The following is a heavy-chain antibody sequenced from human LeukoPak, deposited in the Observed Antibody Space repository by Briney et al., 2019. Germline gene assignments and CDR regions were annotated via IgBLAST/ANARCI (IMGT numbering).Heavy chain of an antibody. V-gene: IGHV3-21*01. CDR2: ISSSSTFI. D-gene: IGHD2-2*02. J-gene: IGHJ3*02. Sequence: GGSLRLSCAASGFTFSSYSMNWVRQAPGKGLEWVSSISSSSTFIYYADSVKGRFTISRDNAKNSLYLQTNSLRAEDTAVYYCARSYCTSTTCYIAFDIWGQGTMVTVSS. CDR1: GFTFSSYS. CDR3: ARSYCTSTTCYIAFDI.